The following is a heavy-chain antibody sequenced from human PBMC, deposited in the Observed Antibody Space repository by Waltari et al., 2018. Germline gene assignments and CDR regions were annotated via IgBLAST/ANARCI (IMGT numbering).Heavy chain of an antibody. Sequence: QVQLQESGPGLVKPSETLSLTCTVSGYSISSGYYWGLIRQPPGKGLEWIGSIYHSGSTYSNPSLKSRVTISVDTSKNQFSLKLSSVTAADTAVYYCARDPGADYDFWSGPPFFDYWGQVTLVTVSS. CDR1: GYSISSGYY. J-gene: IGHJ4*02. CDR3: ARDPGADYDFWSGPPFFDY. D-gene: IGHD3-3*01. CDR2: IYHSGST. V-gene: IGHV4-38-2*02.